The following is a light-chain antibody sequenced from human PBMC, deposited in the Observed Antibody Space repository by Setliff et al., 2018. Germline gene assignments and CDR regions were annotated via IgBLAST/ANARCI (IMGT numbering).Light chain of an antibody. V-gene: IGLV2-14*03. CDR1: SRDVGGYDF. Sequence: QSALTQPAAVSGPPGQSIAISCSGSSRDVGGYDFVSWYQQHPGKAPKLIIYDVSSRPSGVSNRFSGSKAGNTASLTISGLQAEDEADYYCSAYTSSSTYVFGTGTKVTVL. CDR3: SAYTSSSTYV. J-gene: IGLJ1*01. CDR2: DVS.